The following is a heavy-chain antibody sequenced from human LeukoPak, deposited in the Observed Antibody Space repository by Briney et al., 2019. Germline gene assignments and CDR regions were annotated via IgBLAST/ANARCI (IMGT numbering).Heavy chain of an antibody. V-gene: IGHV1-18*01. CDR3: ARDPGEVVVPSAKSGYYYYMDV. CDR2: ISANNGNI. Sequence: ASVKVSCKASGYTFTSYGISWVRQAPGQGLEWMGWISANNGNINYAQKLQGRVTMTTDTSTSTAYMELRSLRSDDTAVYYCARDPGEVVVPSAKSGYYYYMDVSGKGTTVTLSS. CDR1: GYTFTSYG. J-gene: IGHJ6*03. D-gene: IGHD2-2*01.